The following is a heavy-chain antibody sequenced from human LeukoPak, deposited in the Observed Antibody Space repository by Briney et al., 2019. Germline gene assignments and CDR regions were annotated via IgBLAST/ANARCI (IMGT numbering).Heavy chain of an antibody. J-gene: IGHJ5*02. Sequence: GESLQISCKGSGYSFTSYWIGWVRQMPGKGLEWMGIIYPGDSDTRYGPSFQGQVTISADKSISTAYLQWSSLKASDTAMYYCARRTPLNCSGGSCYRPDWFDPWGQGTLVTVSS. D-gene: IGHD2-15*01. CDR1: GYSFTSYW. V-gene: IGHV5-51*01. CDR3: ARRTPLNCSGGSCYRPDWFDP. CDR2: IYPGDSDT.